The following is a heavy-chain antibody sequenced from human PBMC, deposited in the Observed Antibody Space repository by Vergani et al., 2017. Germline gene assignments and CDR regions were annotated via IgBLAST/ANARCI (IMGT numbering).Heavy chain of an antibody. CDR2: IIPILGIA. J-gene: IGHJ4*02. Sequence: QVQLVQSGAEVKKPGASVKVSCKASGYTFTGYYMHWVRQAPGQGLEWMGRIIPILGIANYAQKFQGRVTITADKSTSTAYMELSSLRSEDTAVYYCARFYDSGGYYDPFDYWGQGTLVTVSS. V-gene: IGHV1-69*09. D-gene: IGHD3-22*01. CDR1: GYTFTGYY. CDR3: ARFYDSGGYYDPFDY.